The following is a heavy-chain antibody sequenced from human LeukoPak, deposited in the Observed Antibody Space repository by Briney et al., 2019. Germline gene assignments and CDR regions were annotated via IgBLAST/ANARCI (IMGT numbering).Heavy chain of an antibody. Sequence: GGSLRLSCAASGFTFSSYAMHWVRQAPGKGLEWVAVISYDGSNKYYADSVKGRFTISRDNSKNTLYLQMNSLRAEDTAVYYCARRTGTTDDGDFDYWGQGTLVTVSS. CDR1: GFTFSSYA. J-gene: IGHJ4*02. CDR3: ARRTGTTDDGDFDY. CDR2: ISYDGSNK. V-gene: IGHV3-30*04. D-gene: IGHD1-1*01.